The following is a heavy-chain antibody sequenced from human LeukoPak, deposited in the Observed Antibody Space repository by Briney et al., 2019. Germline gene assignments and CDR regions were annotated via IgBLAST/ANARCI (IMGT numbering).Heavy chain of an antibody. J-gene: IGHJ4*02. CDR1: GFTFSNYE. D-gene: IGHD6-13*01. Sequence: GGSLRLSCAASGFTFSNYEMNWVRQAPGKGLEWVSYISSSGSTIYYADSVKGRFTISRDNAKNSLYLQMNSLRAEDTAVYYCARDSYSSSRNDYWGQGTLVTVSS. CDR3: ARDSYSSSRNDY. V-gene: IGHV3-48*03. CDR2: ISSSGSTI.